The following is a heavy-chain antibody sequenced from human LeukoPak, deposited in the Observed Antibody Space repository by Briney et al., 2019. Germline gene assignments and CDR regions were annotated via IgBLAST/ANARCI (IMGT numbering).Heavy chain of an antibody. CDR3: ARDGWYISYMDV. CDR1: GGTFSSYA. V-gene: IGHV1-69*13. J-gene: IGHJ6*03. CDR2: IIPIFGTA. D-gene: IGHD6-19*01. Sequence: SVKVSCKASGGTFSSYAISWVRQAPGQGLEWMGGIIPIFGTANYAQKFQGRVTITADESTSTAYMELSSLRSDDMAVYYCARDGWYISYMDVWGKGTTVTVSS.